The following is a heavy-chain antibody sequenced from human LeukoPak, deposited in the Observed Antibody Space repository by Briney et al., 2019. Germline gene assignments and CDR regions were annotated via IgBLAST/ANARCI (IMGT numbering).Heavy chain of an antibody. CDR2: INPNSGGT. V-gene: IGHV1-2*02. J-gene: IGHJ4*02. CDR1: GYTFTGYY. Sequence: ASVKVSCKASGYTFTGYYVHWVRQAPGQGLEWMGWINPNSGGTNYAQKFQGRVTMTRDTSISTAYMELSRLRSDDTAVYYCARGAWIQGPHDYWGQGTLVTVSS. CDR3: ARGAWIQGPHDY. D-gene: IGHD5-18*01.